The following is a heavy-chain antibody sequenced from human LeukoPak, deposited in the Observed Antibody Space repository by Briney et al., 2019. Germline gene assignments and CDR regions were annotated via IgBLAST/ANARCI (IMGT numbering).Heavy chain of an antibody. CDR2: MGRCGESK. CDR1: GLTFLNYG. Sequence: GGSLTLSCGLSGLTFLNYGMNWVRHAPGQGLEWVAYMGRCGESKYNTDSVKSRFTISRDNAKNSLYLQMNSLRVEDTAVYYCARESLDGDGYNSGYDAFDIWGQGTRVTVSS. J-gene: IGHJ3*02. D-gene: IGHD5-24*01. V-gene: IGHV3-48*01. CDR3: ARESLDGDGYNSGYDAFDI.